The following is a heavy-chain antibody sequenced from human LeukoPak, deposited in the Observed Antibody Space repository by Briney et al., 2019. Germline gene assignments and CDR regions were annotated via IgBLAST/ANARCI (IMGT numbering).Heavy chain of an antibody. CDR3: AKDTISSSWDY. V-gene: IGHV3-23*01. Sequence: SCKASGYTFINYGISWVRQAPGKGLEWVSAISGSGGSTYYADSVKGRFTISRDNSKNTLYLQMNSLRAEDTAVYYCAKDTISSSWDYWGQGTLVTVSS. D-gene: IGHD6-13*01. J-gene: IGHJ4*02. CDR1: GYTFINYG. CDR2: ISGSGGST.